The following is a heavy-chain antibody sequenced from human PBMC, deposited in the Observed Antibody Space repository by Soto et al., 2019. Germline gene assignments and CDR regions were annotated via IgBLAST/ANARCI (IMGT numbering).Heavy chain of an antibody. D-gene: IGHD6-13*01. CDR1: GYVFTNYF. Sequence: QVQLVQSGAEVKKPGASVKVSCKASGYVFTNYFMHWVRQAPGQGLEWMGIINPNCGGTSYAQKFEGRVTMTRDSATSTVYMDLSSLRSEDTALYFCAREVGSNSWSYYYGMDVWGQGTSVPVSS. CDR2: INPNCGGT. V-gene: IGHV1-46*01. CDR3: AREVGSNSWSYYYGMDV. J-gene: IGHJ6*02.